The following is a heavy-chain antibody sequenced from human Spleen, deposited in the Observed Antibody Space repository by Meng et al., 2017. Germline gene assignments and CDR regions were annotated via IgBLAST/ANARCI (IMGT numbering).Heavy chain of an antibody. CDR1: GFTFSSFW. Sequence: GESLKISCTTSGFTFSSFWMTRVRQAPGKGLEWVANINQDGSEKYYVDSVKGRLTISRDNAKKSLYLQMNSLRAEDTAVYYCARALGTKYNYDYWGQGALVTVSS. CDR2: INQDGSEK. V-gene: IGHV3-7*01. D-gene: IGHD7-27*01. CDR3: ARALGTKYNYDY. J-gene: IGHJ4*02.